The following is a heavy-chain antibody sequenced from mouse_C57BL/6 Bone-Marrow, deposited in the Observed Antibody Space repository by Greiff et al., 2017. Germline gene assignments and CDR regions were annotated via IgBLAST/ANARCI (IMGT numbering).Heavy chain of an antibody. J-gene: IGHJ1*03. Sequence: EVMLVESGGGLVKPGGSLKLSCAASGFTFSDYGMHWVRQAPEKGLEWVAYISSGSSTIYYADTVKGRFTISRDNAKNTLFLQMTSLRSEDPAMYYCAITTVPYWYFDVWGTGTTVTVSS. V-gene: IGHV5-17*01. CDR2: ISSGSSTI. CDR3: AITTVPYWYFDV. CDR1: GFTFSDYG. D-gene: IGHD1-1*01.